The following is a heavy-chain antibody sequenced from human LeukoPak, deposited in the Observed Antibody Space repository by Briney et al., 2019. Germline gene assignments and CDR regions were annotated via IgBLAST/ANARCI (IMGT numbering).Heavy chain of an antibody. CDR2: ISSGGST. Sequence: PGGSLRHSCAASGFTVGRNYMNWVRQAPGKGLEWVSVISSGGSTYYQDSVKGRFTISRDNSKNTLYLQMNSLRAEDTAVYYCARFYCGGDCYSGYFDYWGQGTLVTVSS. D-gene: IGHD2-21*02. CDR1: GFTVGRNY. CDR3: ARFYCGGDCYSGYFDY. V-gene: IGHV3-53*01. J-gene: IGHJ4*02.